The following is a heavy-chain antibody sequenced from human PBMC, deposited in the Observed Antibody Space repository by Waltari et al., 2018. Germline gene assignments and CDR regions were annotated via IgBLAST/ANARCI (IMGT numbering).Heavy chain of an antibody. D-gene: IGHD3-22*01. CDR1: GGSFSGYY. J-gene: IGHJ4*02. CDR2: INHSGST. CDR3: ATNYYDSSGRDDY. Sequence: QVQLQQWGAGLLKPLETLSLTCAVYGGSFSGYYWSWIRQPPGKGLEWIGEINHSGSTNYTPALKSRVTISVDTSKNQFSLKLSSVTAADTAVYYCATNYYDSSGRDDYWGQGTLVTVSS. V-gene: IGHV4-34*01.